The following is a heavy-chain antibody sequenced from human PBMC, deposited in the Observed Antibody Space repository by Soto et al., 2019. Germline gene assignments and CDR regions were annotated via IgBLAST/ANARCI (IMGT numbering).Heavy chain of an antibody. CDR1: GYSFTSYW. V-gene: IGHV5-51*01. J-gene: IGHJ6*02. CDR3: ARRRYCGGDCYSPVYGMDV. D-gene: IGHD2-21*02. Sequence: EVQLVQSGAEVKKPGESLKISCKGSGYSFTSYWIGWVRQMPGKGLEWMGIIYPGDSDTRYSPSFQGQVTISADKSISTAYLQWSSRKASDTAMYYCARRRYCGGDCYSPVYGMDVWGQGTTVTVSS. CDR2: IYPGDSDT.